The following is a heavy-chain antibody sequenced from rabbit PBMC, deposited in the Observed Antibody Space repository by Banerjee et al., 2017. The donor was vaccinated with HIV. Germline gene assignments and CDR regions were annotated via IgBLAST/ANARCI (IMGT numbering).Heavy chain of an antibody. CDR2: IYNGNGNT. D-gene: IGHD6-1*01. Sequence: QSLEESGGDLVKPGASLTLTCTASGFSFSSSYYMCWVRQAPGKGLEWIACIYNGNGNTYYASWAKGRFTISKTSSTTVTLQMTSLTAADTATYFCARENGTPWLAYALTRLDLWGQGTLVTVS. CDR1: GFSFSSSYY. CDR3: ARENGTPWLAYALTRLDL. J-gene: IGHJ3*01. V-gene: IGHV1S40*01.